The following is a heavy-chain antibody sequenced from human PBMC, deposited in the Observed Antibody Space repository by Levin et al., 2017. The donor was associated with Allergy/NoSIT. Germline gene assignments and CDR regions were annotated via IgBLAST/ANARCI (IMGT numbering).Heavy chain of an antibody. D-gene: IGHD2-15*01. V-gene: IGHV3-7*04. J-gene: IGHJ4*02. CDR1: GFTFSNYW. CDR2: IKHDGSRK. Sequence: GGSLRLSCAASGFTFSNYWMTWVRQAPGKGLEWVANIKHDGSRKYYVDSVKGRFTVSRDNAKNSLYLQMNSLRAEDTAMYYCAREGREGCDGDNCYSWYDYWGQGSLVTVSS. CDR3: AREGREGCDGDNCYSWYDY.